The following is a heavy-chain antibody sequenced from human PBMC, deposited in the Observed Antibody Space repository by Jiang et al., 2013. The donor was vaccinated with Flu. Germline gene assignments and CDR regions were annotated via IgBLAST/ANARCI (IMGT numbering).Heavy chain of an antibody. CDR1: GGSISSSNW. Sequence: KPSGTLSLTCAVSGGSISSSNWWSWVRQPPGKGLEWIGEIYHSGSTNYNPSLKSRVTISVDKSKNQFSLKLSSVTAADTAVYYCARIKRGPLSFPDYWGQGTLVTVSS. D-gene: IGHD3-16*01. CDR2: IYHSGST. J-gene: IGHJ4*02. V-gene: IGHV4-4*02. CDR3: ARIKRGPLSFPDY.